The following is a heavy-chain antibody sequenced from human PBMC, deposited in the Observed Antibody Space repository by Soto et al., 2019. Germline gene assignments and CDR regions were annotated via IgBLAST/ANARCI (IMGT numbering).Heavy chain of an antibody. J-gene: IGHJ4*02. Sequence: PGGSLRLSCAASGFTFSDYYMSWIRQAPGKGLEWVSYISGSSTTIYYADSVKGRFTISRDNAKNSLYLQMNSLRAEDTAVYYCARGDCSSTSCYTRGFSPFDYWGQGTLVTVSS. V-gene: IGHV3-11*01. CDR1: GFTFSDYY. CDR3: ARGDCSSTSCYTRGFSPFDY. CDR2: ISGSSTTI. D-gene: IGHD2-2*02.